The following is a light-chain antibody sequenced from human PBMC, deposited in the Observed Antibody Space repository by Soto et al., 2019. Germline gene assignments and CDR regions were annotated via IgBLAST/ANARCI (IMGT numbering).Light chain of an antibody. CDR1: QGISSY. CDR3: QLLNSYPLT. CDR2: AAS. Sequence: DIQLTQSPSFLSASVGDRVTITCRASQGISSYLAWYQQKPGKAPKLLIYAASTLQSGVPSRFSGSGSGTEFTLTISSLQPEDLATYYCQLLNSYPLTFGPGTKVDIK. J-gene: IGKJ3*01. V-gene: IGKV1-9*01.